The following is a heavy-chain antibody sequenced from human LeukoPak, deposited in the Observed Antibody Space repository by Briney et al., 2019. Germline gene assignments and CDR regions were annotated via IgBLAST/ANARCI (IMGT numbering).Heavy chain of an antibody. J-gene: IGHJ4*02. D-gene: IGHD3-10*01. CDR3: ARGSTMVRGVILGY. CDR1: GGTFSSYA. CDR2: IIPIFGTA. V-gene: IGHV1-69*05. Sequence: ASVKVSCKASGGTFSSYAISWVRQAPGQGLEWMGRIIPIFGTANYAQKFQGRVTMTRNTSISTAYMELSSLRSEDTAVYYCARGSTMVRGVILGYWGQGTLVTVSS.